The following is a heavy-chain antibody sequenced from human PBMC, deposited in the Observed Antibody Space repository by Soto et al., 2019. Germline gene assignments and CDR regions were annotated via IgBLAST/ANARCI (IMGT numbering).Heavy chain of an antibody. CDR1: GFTFSSYA. V-gene: IGHV3-23*01. CDR3: ASLYQFDY. Sequence: EVHLLESGGGLVQPGGSLRLSCAASGFTFSSYAVSWVRQAPGKGPEWVSSITETGGTTYYADSVKGRFTDSRDNSKNTLFLQLNSLRAEDTAVYYCASLYQFDYWGKGTLVTVSS. CDR2: ITETGGTT. J-gene: IGHJ4*02. D-gene: IGHD3-16*01.